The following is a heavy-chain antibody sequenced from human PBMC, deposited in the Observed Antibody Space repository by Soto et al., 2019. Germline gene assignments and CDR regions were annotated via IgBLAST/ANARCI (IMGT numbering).Heavy chain of an antibody. CDR3: ARRRYGGYKAYYYGMDV. D-gene: IGHD5-12*01. V-gene: IGHV1-8*01. J-gene: IGHJ6*02. CDR1: GYTFTSYD. CDR2: MNPNSGNT. Sequence: QVQLVQSGAEVKKPGASVKVSCKASGYTFTSYDINWVRQATGQGLEWMGWMNPNSGNTGYAQKFQGRVTMTRNTSISTAYMELSSLRSEDTAVYYCARRRYGGYKAYYYGMDVWGQGTTVTVSS.